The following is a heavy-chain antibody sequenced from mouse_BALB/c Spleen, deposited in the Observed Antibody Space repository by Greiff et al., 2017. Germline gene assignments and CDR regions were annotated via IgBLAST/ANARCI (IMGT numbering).Heavy chain of an antibody. CDR3: AREEVPYYYAMDY. CDR1: GFSLTGYG. Sequence: VQLVESGPGLVAPSQSLSITCTVSGFSLTGYGVNWVRQPPGKGLEWLGMIWGDGSTDYNSALKSRLSISKDNSKSQVFLKMNSLQTDDTARYYCAREEVPYYYAMDYWGQGTSVTVSS. CDR2: IWGDGST. D-gene: IGHD2-14*01. J-gene: IGHJ4*01. V-gene: IGHV2-6-7*01.